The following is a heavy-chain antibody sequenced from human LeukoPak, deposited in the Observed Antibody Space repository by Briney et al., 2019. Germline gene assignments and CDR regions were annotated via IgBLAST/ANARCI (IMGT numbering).Heavy chain of an antibody. CDR1: GFTFSDYY. Sequence: GGSLRLSCAASGFTFSDYYMSWIRRAPGKGLEWVSYISSSGSTIYYADSVNGRFTISRDNAKNSLYLQMNSLRAEDTAVYYCARDSVYYYDSSGCSDYWGQGTLVTVSS. V-gene: IGHV3-11*01. D-gene: IGHD3-22*01. J-gene: IGHJ4*02. CDR2: ISSSGSTI. CDR3: ARDSVYYYDSSGCSDY.